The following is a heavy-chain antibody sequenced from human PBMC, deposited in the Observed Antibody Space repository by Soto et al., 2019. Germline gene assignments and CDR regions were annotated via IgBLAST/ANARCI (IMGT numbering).Heavy chain of an antibody. CDR2: IVVGSGNT. V-gene: IGHV1-58*01. Sequence: SVKVSCKASGFTFTSSAVQWVRQARGQRLEWIGWIVVGSGNTNYAQKFQERVTITRDMSTSTAYMELSSLRSEDTAVYYCAAPPGYSYGPPSSYYYYGMDVWGQGTTVTVSS. CDR3: AAPPGYSYGPPSSYYYYGMDV. J-gene: IGHJ6*02. CDR1: GFTFTSSA. D-gene: IGHD5-18*01.